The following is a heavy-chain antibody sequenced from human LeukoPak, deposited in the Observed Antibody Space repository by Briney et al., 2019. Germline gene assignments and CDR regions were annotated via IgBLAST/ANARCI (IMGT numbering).Heavy chain of an antibody. V-gene: IGHV4-61*08. D-gene: IGHD6-13*01. CDR3: GRETIAATGTSVFFDY. CDR2: IYHSGST. J-gene: IGHJ4*02. Sequence: SETLSLTCTVSGASVSSSGYYWSWIRQPPGKGLEWIGYIYHSGSTNYNPSLKSRVTISVDTSKNQFSLKLTSMTATDTAVYYCGRETIAATGTSVFFDYWGQGTLVTVSS. CDR1: GASVSSSGYY.